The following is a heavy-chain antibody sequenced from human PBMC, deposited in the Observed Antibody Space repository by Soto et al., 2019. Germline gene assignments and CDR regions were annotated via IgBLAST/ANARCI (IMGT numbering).Heavy chain of an antibody. J-gene: IGHJ5*02. CDR1: GGTFSSYT. CDR3: ARGRLSTVTTGLFYWFDP. D-gene: IGHD4-17*01. Sequence: QVQLVQSGAEVKKPGSSVKVSCKASGGTFSSYTISWVRQAPGQGLEWMGRIIPILGIANYAQKFQGIVTITADKPTSTAHMQLSSLRSEDTAVYYCARGRLSTVTTGLFYWFDPWGQGTLVTVSS. CDR2: IIPILGIA. V-gene: IGHV1-69*02.